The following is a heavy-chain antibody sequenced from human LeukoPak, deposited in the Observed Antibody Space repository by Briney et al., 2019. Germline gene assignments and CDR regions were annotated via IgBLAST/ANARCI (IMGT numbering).Heavy chain of an antibody. CDR2: ITTISHYI. V-gene: IGHV3-21*01. CDR1: GFTLSDYH. D-gene: IGHD3-10*01. J-gene: IGHJ5*02. Sequence: GGSLRLSCAASGFTLSDYHMNWVRQAPGKGLEWLSSITTISHYIYYAGAVRGRFTITRDNAKNSLYLQMNSLRGEDTAVYYCARSGGPGTYHQLRYNWFDPWGQGTLVTVSS. CDR3: ARSGGPGTYHQLRYNWFDP.